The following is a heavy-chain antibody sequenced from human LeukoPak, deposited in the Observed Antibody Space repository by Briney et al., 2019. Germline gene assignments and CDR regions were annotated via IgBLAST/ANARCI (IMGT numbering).Heavy chain of an antibody. CDR2: ISSSSSYI. D-gene: IGHD1-26*01. CDR3: ARDPIVGASSFDY. V-gene: IGHV3-21*01. CDR1: GFTFSSYS. Sequence: PGGSLRLSCAASGFTFSSYSMNWVRQAPGKGLEWVSSISSSSSYIYYADSVRGRFTISRDNAKNSLYLQMNSLRAEDTAVYYCARDPIVGASSFDYWGQGTLVTVSS. J-gene: IGHJ4*02.